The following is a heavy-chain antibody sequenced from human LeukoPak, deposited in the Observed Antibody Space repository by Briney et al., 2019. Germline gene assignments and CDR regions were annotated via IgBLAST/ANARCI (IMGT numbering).Heavy chain of an antibody. J-gene: IGHJ5*02. V-gene: IGHV1-24*01. CDR3: AADRFCTSTTCFVDWFDP. CDR2: FHPDDSET. D-gene: IGHD2-2*01. Sequence: GASVTLSLKVSGDTLNELSMHWVRQSPGKGLGWMGSFHPDDSETIYAQKFQGRVSMTQDTSTDTAYIEHSSLKSEDTAVYHCAADRFCTSTTCFVDWFDPWGENPRHSVSS. CDR1: GDTLNELS.